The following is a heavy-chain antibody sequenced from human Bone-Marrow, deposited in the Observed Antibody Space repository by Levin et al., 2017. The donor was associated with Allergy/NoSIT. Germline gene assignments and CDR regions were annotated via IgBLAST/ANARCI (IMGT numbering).Heavy chain of an antibody. D-gene: IGHD3-16*01. CDR2: INPNSGGT. J-gene: IGHJ4*02. CDR3: ARGWGFY. V-gene: IGHV1-2*06. Sequence: GESLKISCKTSGYTFTGYKIHWVRQAPGQGLEWMGRINPNSGGTDYAQKFQGRVTMTTDPSSNTAYMDLSSLRSDDTAVYYCARGWGFYWGQGTLVTVSS. CDR1: GYTFTGYK.